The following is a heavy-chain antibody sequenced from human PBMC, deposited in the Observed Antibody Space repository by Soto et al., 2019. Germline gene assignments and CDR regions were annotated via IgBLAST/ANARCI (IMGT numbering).Heavy chain of an antibody. J-gene: IGHJ1*01. Sequence: EVQVLESGGGLVQPGGSLRLSCAASGFTFSSYAMSWVRQTPGKGLEWVSGISGSGDSTYYADSVKGRFTISRDNSKHTLYLQMNSLRAEDTALYYCANSLSGVTAIEYFQYWGQGTLVTVSS. CDR1: GFTFSSYA. V-gene: IGHV3-23*01. CDR3: ANSLSGVTAIEYFQY. D-gene: IGHD2-21*02. CDR2: ISGSGDST.